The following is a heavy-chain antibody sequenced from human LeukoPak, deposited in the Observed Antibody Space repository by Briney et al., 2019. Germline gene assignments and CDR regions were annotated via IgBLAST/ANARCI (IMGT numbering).Heavy chain of an antibody. Sequence: GGSVRLSCAASGLTFSDYYMSWIRQAPGKGLEWVSYISSSGSTIYYADSVKGRFTISRDNAKNSLYLQMNSLRAEDTAVYYCAREGFGYYDSSGYDYWGQGTLVTVSS. CDR2: ISSSGSTI. D-gene: IGHD3-22*01. CDR1: GLTFSDYY. CDR3: AREGFGYYDSSGYDY. J-gene: IGHJ4*02. V-gene: IGHV3-11*01.